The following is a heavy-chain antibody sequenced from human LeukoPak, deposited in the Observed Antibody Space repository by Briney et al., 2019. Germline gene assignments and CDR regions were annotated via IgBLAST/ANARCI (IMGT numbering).Heavy chain of an antibody. CDR2: IIPIFGTA. D-gene: IGHD1-26*01. V-gene: IGHV1-69*13. CDR1: GGTFSSYA. J-gene: IGHJ5*02. Sequence: ASVKVSCKASGGTFSSYAISWVRQAPGQGLEWMGGIIPIFGTANYAQKFQGRVTITADESTSTAYMELSSLRSEDMAVYYCARGYYRPFDPWGQGTLVTVSS. CDR3: ARGYYRPFDP.